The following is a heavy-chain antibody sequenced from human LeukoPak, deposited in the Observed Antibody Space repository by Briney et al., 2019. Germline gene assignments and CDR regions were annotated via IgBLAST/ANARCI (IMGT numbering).Heavy chain of an antibody. J-gene: IGHJ3*02. D-gene: IGHD6-13*01. CDR1: GGSISGSRYF. V-gene: IGHV4-39*01. Sequence: SGTLSLTCTVSGGSISGSRYFWGWIRQPLGKGLEWIGSIYYSGSTYFNPSLKSRVTISVDTSKNQFSLRLSSVTAADTAVYYCATSSSGSWSENAFDIWGQGTMVTVSS. CDR3: ATSSSGSWSENAFDI. CDR2: IYYSGST.